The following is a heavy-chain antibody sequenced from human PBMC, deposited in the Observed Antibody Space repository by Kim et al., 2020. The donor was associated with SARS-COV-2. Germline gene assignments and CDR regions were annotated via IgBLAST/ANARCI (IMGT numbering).Heavy chain of an antibody. CDR3: AGICGTTSCSDDY. J-gene: IGHJ4*02. V-gene: IGHV3-23*01. Sequence: YAASVRGRFTTSENNPKRTVYLQMNSMRAEDTAVYYCAGICGTTSCSDDYWGQGTLVTVSS. D-gene: IGHD2-2*01.